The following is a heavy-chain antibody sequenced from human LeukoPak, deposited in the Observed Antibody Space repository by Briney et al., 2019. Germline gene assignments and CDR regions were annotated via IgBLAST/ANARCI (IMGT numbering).Heavy chain of an antibody. V-gene: IGHV3-53*01. CDR2: IYSSGST. Sequence: GGSLRLSCAASGFTVSTNYMTWVRQAPGKALEWVSVIYSSGSTYYADSVKGRFTISRDNSKNTLYLQMNSLRAEDTAVYYCARVPYGGSSGSWGQGTLVTVSS. CDR3: ARVPYGGSSGS. D-gene: IGHD2-15*01. J-gene: IGHJ5*02. CDR1: GFTVSTNY.